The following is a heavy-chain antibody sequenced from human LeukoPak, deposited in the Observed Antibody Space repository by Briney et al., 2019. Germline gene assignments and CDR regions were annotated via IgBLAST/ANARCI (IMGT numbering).Heavy chain of an antibody. CDR1: GGTFSSYT. V-gene: IGHV1-69*04. Sequence: ASVKVSCKASGGTFSSYTISWVRQAPGQGLEWMGRIIPILGIANYAQKFQGRVTITADKSTSTAYMELSSLRSEDRAVYYCARDMVRGVITGYYFDYWGQGTLVTVSS. CDR3: ARDMVRGVITGYYFDY. D-gene: IGHD3-10*01. CDR2: IIPILGIA. J-gene: IGHJ4*02.